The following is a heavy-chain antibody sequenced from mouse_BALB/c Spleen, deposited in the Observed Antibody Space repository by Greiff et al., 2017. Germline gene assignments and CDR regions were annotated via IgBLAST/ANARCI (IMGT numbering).Heavy chain of an antibody. Sequence: EVKVVESGGGLVKPGGSLKLSCAASGFTFSDYYMYWVRQTPEKRLEWVATISDGGSYTYYPDSVKGRFTISRDNAKNNLYLQMSSLKSEDTAMYYCARGNAMDYWGQGTSVTVSS. CDR1: GFTFSDYY. CDR2: ISDGGSYT. CDR3: ARGNAMDY. J-gene: IGHJ4*01. V-gene: IGHV5-4*02.